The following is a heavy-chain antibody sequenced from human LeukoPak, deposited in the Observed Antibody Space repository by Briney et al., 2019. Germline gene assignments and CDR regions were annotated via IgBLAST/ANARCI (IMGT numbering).Heavy chain of an antibody. V-gene: IGHV3-23*01. Sequence: GGSLRLSCAASGFTFGSYAMSWVRQAPGKGLEWVSAISVDGSGAWYAGSVRGRSTISRDNSKSTVYLQMNSLRAEDTAVYHCAKDKYSPVRSMSEAAYYFDFWGPGTLVTVSS. D-gene: IGHD6-13*01. CDR2: ISVDGSGA. CDR1: GFTFGSYA. J-gene: IGHJ4*02. CDR3: AKDKYSPVRSMSEAAYYFDF.